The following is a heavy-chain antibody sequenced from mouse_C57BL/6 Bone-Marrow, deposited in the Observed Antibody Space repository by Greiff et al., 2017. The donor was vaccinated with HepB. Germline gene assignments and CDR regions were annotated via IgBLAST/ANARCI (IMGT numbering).Heavy chain of an antibody. Sequence: VKLQQPGAELVKPGASVKVSCKASGYTFTSYWMHWVKQRPGQGLEWIGRIHPSDSDTNYNQKFKGKATLTVDKSSSTAYMQLSSLTSEDSAVYYCAMIGTFITTVVADAMDYWGQGTSVTVSS. V-gene: IGHV1-74*01. J-gene: IGHJ4*01. CDR1: GYTFTSYW. CDR3: AMIGTFITTVVADAMDY. D-gene: IGHD1-1*01. CDR2: IHPSDSDT.